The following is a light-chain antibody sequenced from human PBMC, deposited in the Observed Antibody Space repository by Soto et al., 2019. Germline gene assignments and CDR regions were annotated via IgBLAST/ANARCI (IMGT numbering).Light chain of an antibody. CDR2: DAY. CDR1: QSISSW. V-gene: IGKV1-5*01. J-gene: IGKJ1*01. CDR3: QQYNSYSWT. Sequence: IQMTQSPSTLSASVGDRVTITCRASQSISSWLAWYQQKPGKAPKLLIYDAYSLESGVPSRFSGSGSGTEFTLTISSLQPDDFATYYCQQYNSYSWTFGQGTRWIS.